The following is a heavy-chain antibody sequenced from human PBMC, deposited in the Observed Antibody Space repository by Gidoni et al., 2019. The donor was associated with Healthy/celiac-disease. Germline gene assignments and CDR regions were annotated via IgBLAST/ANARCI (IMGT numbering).Heavy chain of an antibody. CDR1: GFTFSNAL. CDR3: TTDRVPNYYDSSGYRTFDY. D-gene: IGHD3-22*01. Sequence: EVQLVESGGGLVKPGGSLRLSCAASGFTFSNALMTWFRHAPGKGLGGVSRIKSKTDGGTTDYAAPVKGRFTISRDDSKNTLYLQMNSLKTEDTAVYYCTTDRVPNYYDSSGYRTFDYWGQGTLVTVSS. J-gene: IGHJ4*02. CDR2: IKSKTDGGTT. V-gene: IGHV3-15*01.